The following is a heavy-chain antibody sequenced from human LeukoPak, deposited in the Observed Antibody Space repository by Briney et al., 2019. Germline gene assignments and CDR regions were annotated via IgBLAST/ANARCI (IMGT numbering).Heavy chain of an antibody. Sequence: SVKVSCKASGGTFSSYAISWARQAPGQGLEWMGGIIPIFGTANYAQKFQGSVTITADESTSTAYMELSSLRSEDTAVYYCARPTGELRRSWFDPWGQGTLVTVSS. V-gene: IGHV1-69*13. D-gene: IGHD1-7*01. CDR3: ARPTGELRRSWFDP. J-gene: IGHJ5*02. CDR1: GGTFSSYA. CDR2: IIPIFGTA.